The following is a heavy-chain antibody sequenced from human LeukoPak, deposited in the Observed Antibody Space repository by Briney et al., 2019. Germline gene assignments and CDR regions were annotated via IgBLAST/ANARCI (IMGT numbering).Heavy chain of an antibody. CDR3: ARRRPPPLPRGYYFDY. CDR2: IYHSGST. Sequence: PSETLSLTCTVSGGSISSGGYYWSWIRQPPGKGLEWIGYIYHSGSTYYNPSLKSRVTISVDRSKNQFSLKLSSVTAADTAVYYCARRRPPPLPRGYYFDYWGQGTLVTVSS. CDR1: GGSISSGGYY. J-gene: IGHJ4*02. V-gene: IGHV4-30-2*01. D-gene: IGHD3-10*01.